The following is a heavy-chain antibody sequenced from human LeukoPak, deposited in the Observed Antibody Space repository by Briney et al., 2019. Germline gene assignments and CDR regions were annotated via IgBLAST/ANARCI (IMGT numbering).Heavy chain of an antibody. V-gene: IGHV3-23*01. D-gene: IGHD3-22*01. CDR1: EFTFSAFN. J-gene: IGHJ4*02. CDR2: ISDNGGRT. Sequence: GGSLRLSCAASEFTFSAFNMNWVRQAPGKGLEWVSTISDNGGRTYYADSVKGRFTISRDNSKNTLFLQMNSLRAEDSAVYYCATDREGDPSAYYLVGGQGTLITVSS. CDR3: ATDREGDPSAYYLV.